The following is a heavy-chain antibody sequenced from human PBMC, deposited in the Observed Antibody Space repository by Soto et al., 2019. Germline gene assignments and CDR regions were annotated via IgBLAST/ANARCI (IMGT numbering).Heavy chain of an antibody. D-gene: IGHD1-26*01. CDR3: ARIGISGSYLEFDY. CDR1: GYTFTSYY. V-gene: IGHV1-46*01. J-gene: IGHJ4*02. Sequence: QVQLVQSGAEVKKPGASVKVSCKASGYTFTSYYMHWVRQAPDQGFESMVIINPSGGSTSYAQKFQGRVTMTRDTSTSTVYMELSSLRSEDTAVYYCARIGISGSYLEFDYWGQGTLVTVSS. CDR2: INPSGGST.